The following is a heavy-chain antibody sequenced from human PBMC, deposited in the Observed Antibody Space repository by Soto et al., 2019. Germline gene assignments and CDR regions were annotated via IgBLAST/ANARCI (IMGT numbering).Heavy chain of an antibody. CDR3: ARYESRYCSSTSCYSLDY. D-gene: IGHD2-2*01. CDR1: GFTFSDYY. J-gene: IGHJ4*02. Sequence: GGSLRLSCAASGFTFSDYYMSWIHQAPGKGLEWVSYISSSSSYTNYADSVKGRFTISRDNAKNSLYLQMNSLRAEDTAVYYCARYESRYCSSTSCYSLDYWGQGTLVTVSS. V-gene: IGHV3-11*06. CDR2: ISSSSSYT.